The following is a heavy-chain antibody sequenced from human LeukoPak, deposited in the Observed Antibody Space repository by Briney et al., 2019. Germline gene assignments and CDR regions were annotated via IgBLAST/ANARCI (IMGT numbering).Heavy chain of an antibody. V-gene: IGHV3-33*06. CDR2: IWYDGSNK. CDR3: AKGLGWELDAFDI. Sequence: PGRSLRLSCAASGFTFSSYGVHWVRQAPGKGLEWVAVIWYDGSNKYYADSVKVRFTISRDNSKNTLYLQMDTLRAEDTAVYYCAKGLGWELDAFDIWGQGTMVTASS. J-gene: IGHJ3*02. CDR1: GFTFSSYG. D-gene: IGHD1-26*01.